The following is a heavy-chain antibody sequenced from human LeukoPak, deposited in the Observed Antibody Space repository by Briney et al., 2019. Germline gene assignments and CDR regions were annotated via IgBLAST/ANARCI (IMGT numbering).Heavy chain of an antibody. CDR2: ISGSGGST. J-gene: IGHJ6*03. CDR3: ARVRGGWYMDV. CDR1: RFTFSSYA. V-gene: IGHV3-23*01. D-gene: IGHD6-19*01. Sequence: GGSLRLSCAASRFTFSSYAVSWVRQAPGKGLEWVSTISGSGGSTYYADSVKGRFTISRDNSKNTLYLQMSSLRAEDTAVYYCARVRGGWYMDVWGKGTTVTVSS.